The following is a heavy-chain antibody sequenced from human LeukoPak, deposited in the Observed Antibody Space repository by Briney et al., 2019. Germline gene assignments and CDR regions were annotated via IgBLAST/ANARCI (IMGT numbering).Heavy chain of an antibody. CDR3: AEDTHIVVVTASTFDY. J-gene: IGHJ4*02. CDR1: GFTFSSYA. Sequence: GGSLRLSCAASGFTFSSYAMSWVRQAPGKGLEWVSAISGSGGSTYYADSVKGRFTISRDNSKNTLYLQMNSLRAEDTAVYYCAEDTHIVVVTASTFDYWGQGTLVTVSS. V-gene: IGHV3-23*01. D-gene: IGHD2-21*02. CDR2: ISGSGGST.